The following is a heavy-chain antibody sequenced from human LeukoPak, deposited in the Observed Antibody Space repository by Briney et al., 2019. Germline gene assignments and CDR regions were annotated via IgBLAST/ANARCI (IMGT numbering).Heavy chain of an antibody. Sequence: GGSLRLSCAASRFTFSDYYMAWIRQAPGKGLESVAYISGSGSVIVYADSVKGRFTISRDNAQNSLYLQMNSLRDEDTAVYYCSRYPRPCDYWGQGSLVTVSS. V-gene: IGHV3-11*04. CDR3: SRYPRPCDY. CDR2: ISGSGSVI. J-gene: IGHJ4*02. CDR1: RFTFSDYY.